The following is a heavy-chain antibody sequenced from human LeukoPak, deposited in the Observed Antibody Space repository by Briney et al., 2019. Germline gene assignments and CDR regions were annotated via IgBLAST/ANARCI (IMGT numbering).Heavy chain of an antibody. J-gene: IGHJ4*02. Sequence: KTSETLSLTCTVSGGSISSGDSYWSWIRQHPGKGLEWIGYIYYTGNTYYNPSLKRRLIISVETSETQFSLKLTFMTAADTTIYYCARAPFRFGDPHSFGDWGQGTLVTVSS. V-gene: IGHV4-31*03. CDR1: GGSISSGDSY. D-gene: IGHD3-16*01. CDR3: ARAPFRFGDPHSFGD. CDR2: IYYTGNT.